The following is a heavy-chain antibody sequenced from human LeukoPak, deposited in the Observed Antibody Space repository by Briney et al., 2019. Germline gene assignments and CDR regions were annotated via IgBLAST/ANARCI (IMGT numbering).Heavy chain of an antibody. CDR3: AREDYCSGGSCYSGYFQH. J-gene: IGHJ1*01. CDR2: IYYSGTT. V-gene: IGHV4-59*01. Sequence: SETLSLTCTVSGGSTSSYYWSWIRQPPEKGLEWIGYIYYSGTTNYNPSLKSRVTISVDTSKNEFSLKLSFVTAADTAVYYCAREDYCSGGSCYSGYFQHWGQGTLVTVSS. D-gene: IGHD2-15*01. CDR1: GGSTSSYY.